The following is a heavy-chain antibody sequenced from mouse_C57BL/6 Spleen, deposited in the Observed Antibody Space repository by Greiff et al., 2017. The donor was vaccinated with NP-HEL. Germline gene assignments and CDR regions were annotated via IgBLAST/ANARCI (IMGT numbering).Heavy chain of an antibody. Sequence: VQLQQSGAELVMPGASVKLSCKASGYTFTSYWMHWVKQRPGQGLEWIGEIDPSDSYTNYNQKFKGKSTLTVDKYSSTAYMQLSSLTSEDSAVYYCARGVYGSSPAWFAYWGQGTLVTVSA. J-gene: IGHJ3*01. CDR1: GYTFTSYW. V-gene: IGHV1-69*01. CDR2: IDPSDSYT. CDR3: ARGVYGSSPAWFAY. D-gene: IGHD1-1*01.